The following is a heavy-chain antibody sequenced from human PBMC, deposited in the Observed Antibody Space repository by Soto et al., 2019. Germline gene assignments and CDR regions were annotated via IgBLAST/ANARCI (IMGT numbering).Heavy chain of an antibody. D-gene: IGHD3-10*01. CDR2: IWYDGSNK. CDR1: GFTFSSYG. J-gene: IGHJ3*02. V-gene: IGHV3-33*01. Sequence: PGGSLRLSCAASGFTFSSYGMHWVRQAPGKGLEWVAVIWYDGSNKYYADSVKGRFTISRDNSKNTLYLQMNSLRAEDTAVYYCARTGITMVRGVMGLDNDAFDIWGQGTMVTVSS. CDR3: ARTGITMVRGVMGLDNDAFDI.